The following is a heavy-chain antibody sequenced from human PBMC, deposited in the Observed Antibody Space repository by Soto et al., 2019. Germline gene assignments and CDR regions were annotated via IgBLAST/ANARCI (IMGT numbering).Heavy chain of an antibody. Sequence: ASVKVSCKASGGTFSSYAISWVRQAPGQGLEWMGGIIPIFGAANYAQKFQGRVTITADESTSTAYMELSSLRSEDTAVYYCASGPIVLMVYANAHFDYWGQGTLVTVSS. CDR3: ASGPIVLMVYANAHFDY. D-gene: IGHD2-8*01. CDR2: IIPIFGAA. CDR1: GGTFSSYA. V-gene: IGHV1-69*13. J-gene: IGHJ4*02.